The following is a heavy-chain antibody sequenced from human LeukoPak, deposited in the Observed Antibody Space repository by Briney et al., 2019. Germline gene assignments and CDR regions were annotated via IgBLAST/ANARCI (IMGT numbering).Heavy chain of an antibody. D-gene: IGHD3-3*01. CDR3: ARLRPYDFWSGYYYDAFDI. V-gene: IGHV4-59*11. CDR2: IYYSGST. CDR1: GGSISSHY. Sequence: KASETLSHTCTVSGGSISSHYWSWIRQPPGKGLEWIGYIYYSGSTNYNPSLKSRVTISVDTSKNQFSLKLSSVTAADTAVYYCARLRPYDFWSGYYYDAFDIWGQGTMVTVSS. J-gene: IGHJ3*02.